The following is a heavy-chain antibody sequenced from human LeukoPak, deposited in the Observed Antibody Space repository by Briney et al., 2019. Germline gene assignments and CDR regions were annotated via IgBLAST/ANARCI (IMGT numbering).Heavy chain of an antibody. J-gene: IGHJ4*02. V-gene: IGHV3-21*01. Sequence: AGGSLRLSCAASGFTFSSYSMNWVRQAPGKGLEWVSSISSSSSYIYYADSVKGRFTISRDNAKNSLYLQMNSLRAEDTAVYYCARDRGYSYGYIDYWGQGTLVTVSS. CDR2: ISSSSSYI. D-gene: IGHD5-18*01. CDR3: ARDRGYSYGYIDY. CDR1: GFTFSSYS.